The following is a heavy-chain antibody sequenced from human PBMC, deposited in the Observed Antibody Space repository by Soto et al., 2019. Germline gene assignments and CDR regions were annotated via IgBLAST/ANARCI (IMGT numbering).Heavy chain of an antibody. V-gene: IGHV3-33*01. CDR2: IWYDGSNK. J-gene: IGHJ6*03. Sequence: GGSLRLSCAASGFTFSSYGMHWVRQAPGKGLEWVAVIWYDGSNKYYADSVKGRFTISRDNFKNTLYLQMNSLRAEDTAVYYCARDGGFTVVRGSYYYMDVWGKGTTVTVSS. D-gene: IGHD3-10*01. CDR3: ARDGGFTVVRGSYYYMDV. CDR1: GFTFSSYG.